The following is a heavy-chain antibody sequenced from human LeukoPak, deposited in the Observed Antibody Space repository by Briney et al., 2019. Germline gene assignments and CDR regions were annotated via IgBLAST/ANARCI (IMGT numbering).Heavy chain of an antibody. Sequence: AASVKVSCKASGYTFTGYYMHWVRQAPGQGLEWMAGIIPIFATTNYAQEFQGRVSLTADESTSTVYMELSSLRYDDTAVYYCARGPPLTYDHTPEGYYHYYMDVWGEGTTVTISS. CDR1: GYTFTGYY. CDR3: ARGPPLTYDHTPEGYYHYYMDV. D-gene: IGHD1-14*01. CDR2: IIPIFATT. J-gene: IGHJ6*03. V-gene: IGHV1-69*13.